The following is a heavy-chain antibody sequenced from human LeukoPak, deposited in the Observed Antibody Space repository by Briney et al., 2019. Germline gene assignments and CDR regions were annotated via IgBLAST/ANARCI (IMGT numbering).Heavy chain of an antibody. CDR3: AVGYSYGPNDY. V-gene: IGHV4-39*01. CDR1: GGSISSSSYY. D-gene: IGHD5-18*01. CDR2: IYYSGST. Sequence: SETLSLTCTVSGGSISSSSYYWGWIRQPPGKGLEWIGSIYYSGSTYYNPSLKSRVTISVDTSKNQFSLKLSSVTAADTAVYYCAVGYSYGPNDYWGQGTLVTVSS. J-gene: IGHJ4*02.